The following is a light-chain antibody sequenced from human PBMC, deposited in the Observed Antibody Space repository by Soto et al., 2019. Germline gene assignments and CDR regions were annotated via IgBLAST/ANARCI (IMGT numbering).Light chain of an antibody. J-gene: IGKJ2*01. CDR2: GAS. CDR1: QSVSSSY. V-gene: IGKV3-20*01. Sequence: EIVLTQSPGTLSLSPGERATLSCRASQSVSSSYLAWYRQKPGQAPRLLIYGASSRATGIPDRFSGSGSGTDFTLTISRLEPEDFAVYYCQQYGRSSYTFGQGTKLEIK. CDR3: QQYGRSSYT.